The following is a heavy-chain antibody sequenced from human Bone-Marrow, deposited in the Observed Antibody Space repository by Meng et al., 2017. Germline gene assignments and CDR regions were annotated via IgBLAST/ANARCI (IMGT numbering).Heavy chain of an antibody. J-gene: IGHJ4*02. CDR3: ARDMRFYGSGSFDN. D-gene: IGHD3-10*01. CDR1: GGSISSYY. Sequence: SETLSLTCTVPGGSISSYYWSWIRQPAGKGLEWIGRIYTSGSTNYNPSLKSRVTMSVDTSKNQFSLKLSSVTAADTAVYFCARDMRFYGSGSFDNWGQGTLVTVSS. CDR2: IYTSGST. V-gene: IGHV4-4*07.